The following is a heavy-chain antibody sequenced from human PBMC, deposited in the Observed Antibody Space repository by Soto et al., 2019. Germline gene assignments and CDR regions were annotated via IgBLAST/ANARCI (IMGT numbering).Heavy chain of an antibody. CDR2: IYYSGST. CDR3: ARVGGSGNYLAGRYYFDS. J-gene: IGHJ4*02. V-gene: IGHV4-59*08. CDR1: GGSISSYY. Sequence: SETLSLTCTVSGGSISSYYWSWIRQPPGKGLEWIGYIYYSGSTNYNPSLKSRVTISVDTSKNQFSLQLSSVTAADTAVYDCARVGGSGNYLAGRYYFDSWGQGTLVTVS. D-gene: IGHD3-10*01.